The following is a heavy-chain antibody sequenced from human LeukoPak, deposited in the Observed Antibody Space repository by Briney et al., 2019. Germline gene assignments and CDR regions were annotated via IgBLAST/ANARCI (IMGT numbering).Heavy chain of an antibody. D-gene: IGHD2-15*01. Sequence: PSETLSLTCAVYGGSFSGYYWSWIRQPPGKGLEWIGEINHSGSTNYNPSLKSRVTISVDTSKNQFSLKLSSVTAADTAVYYCAREILVAAGGYGAFDIWGQGTMVTVSS. V-gene: IGHV4-34*01. CDR2: INHSGST. J-gene: IGHJ3*02. CDR3: AREILVAAGGYGAFDI. CDR1: GGSFSGYY.